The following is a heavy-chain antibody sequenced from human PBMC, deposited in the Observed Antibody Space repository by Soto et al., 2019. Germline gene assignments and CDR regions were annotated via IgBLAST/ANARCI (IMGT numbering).Heavy chain of an antibody. Sequence: SETLSLTCAVYGGSFSGYYWSWIRQPPGKGLEWIGEINESGTTNYTPSLKSRVAISVDTSKNQFSLKLSSVTAADTAVYYCARYYCSGGRCYSGIDYWGQGTLVTVSS. CDR3: ARYYCSGGRCYSGIDY. J-gene: IGHJ4*02. CDR1: GGSFSGYY. D-gene: IGHD2-15*01. V-gene: IGHV4-34*01. CDR2: INESGTT.